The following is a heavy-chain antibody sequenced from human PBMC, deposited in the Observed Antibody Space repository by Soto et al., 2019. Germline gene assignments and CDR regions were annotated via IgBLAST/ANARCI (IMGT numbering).Heavy chain of an antibody. CDR3: ARNGDSSDYRGWFVP. D-gene: IGHD3-22*01. CDR2: IYSGGTT. J-gene: IGHJ5*02. CDR1: GFTVSSNY. Sequence: EVQLVESGGGLVQPGGSLRLSCAASGFTVSSNYMSWVRQAPGKGLEWVSVIYSGGTTYYADSVKGRFTISRDNSKNTLYLQMNSLRAEDTAVYYCARNGDSSDYRGWFVPWGQGTLVTVYS. V-gene: IGHV3-66*01.